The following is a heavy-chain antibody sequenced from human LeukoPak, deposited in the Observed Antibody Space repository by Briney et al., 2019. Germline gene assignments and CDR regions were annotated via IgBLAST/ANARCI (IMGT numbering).Heavy chain of an antibody. CDR1: GYTFTSYG. J-gene: IGHJ4*02. D-gene: IGHD3-22*01. Sequence: ASVTVSCKASGYTFTSYGISWVRQAPGQGLEWMGWISAYNGNTNYAQKLQGRVTMTTDTSTSTAYMELRSLRSDDTAVYYCARDRVRRYYYDSSGYLDYFDYWGQGTLVTVSS. CDR2: ISAYNGNT. V-gene: IGHV1-18*01. CDR3: ARDRVRRYYYDSSGYLDYFDY.